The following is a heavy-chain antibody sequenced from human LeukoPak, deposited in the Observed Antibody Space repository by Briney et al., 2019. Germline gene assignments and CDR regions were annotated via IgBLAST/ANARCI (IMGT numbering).Heavy chain of an antibody. CDR3: ARAANYYDSPDAFDI. CDR1: GGTISSGDYY. J-gene: IGHJ3*02. CDR2: IYYSGST. Sequence: RASQTLSLTCTVSGGTISSGDYYWSWIRQPPGKGLEWIGYIYYSGSTYYNPSLKSRVTISVDTSKNQFSLKLSSVTAADTAVYYCARAANYYDSPDAFDIWGQGTMVTVFS. D-gene: IGHD3-22*01. V-gene: IGHV4-30-4*01.